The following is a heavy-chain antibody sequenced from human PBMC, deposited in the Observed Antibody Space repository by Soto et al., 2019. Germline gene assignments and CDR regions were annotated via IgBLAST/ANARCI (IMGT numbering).Heavy chain of an antibody. CDR3: ARDGRGRLLFGMDV. Sequence: PSETLSLTCTVSGGSISSGDYYWSWIRQPPGKGLEWIGYIYYSGSTYYNPSLKSRVTISVDTSKNQFSLKLSSVTAADTAVYYCARDGRGRLLFGMDVWGQGTTVTVSS. CDR2: IYYSGST. V-gene: IGHV4-30-4*01. J-gene: IGHJ6*02. CDR1: GGSISSGDYY. D-gene: IGHD6-25*01.